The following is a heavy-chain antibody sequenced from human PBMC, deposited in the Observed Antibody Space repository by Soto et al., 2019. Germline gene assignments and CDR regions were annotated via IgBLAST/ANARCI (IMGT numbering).Heavy chain of an antibody. V-gene: IGHV1-69*02. CDR1: GGTFSSYT. J-gene: IGHJ6*03. Sequence: ASVKVSCKASGGTFSSYTISWVRQAPGQGLEWMGRIIPILGIANYAQKFQGRVTITADKSTSTAYMELSSLRSEDTAVYYCARTPRQQLGYYYYMDVWGKGTTVTVSS. D-gene: IGHD6-13*01. CDR2: IIPILGIA. CDR3: ARTPRQQLGYYYYMDV.